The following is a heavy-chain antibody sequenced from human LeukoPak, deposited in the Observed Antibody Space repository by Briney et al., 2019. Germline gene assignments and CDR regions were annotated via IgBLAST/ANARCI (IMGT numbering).Heavy chain of an antibody. CDR1: GGSFSGYY. V-gene: IGHV4-34*01. J-gene: IGHJ4*02. Sequence: MSSETLSLTCAVYGGSFSGYYWSWIRQPPGKGLEWIGEINHSGSTNYNPSLKSRVTISVDTSKNQFSLKLSSVTAADTAVYYCAREKSRGYSYGYNYWGQGTLVTVSS. D-gene: IGHD5-18*01. CDR2: INHSGST. CDR3: AREKSRGYSYGYNY.